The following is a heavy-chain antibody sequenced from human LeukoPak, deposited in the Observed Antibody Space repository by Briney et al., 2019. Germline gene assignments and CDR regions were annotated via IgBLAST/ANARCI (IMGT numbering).Heavy chain of an antibody. CDR1: GFTFSDYG. CDR2: ISYEGSVT. CDR3: VRDRAPWGGALGGAKGMDV. D-gene: IGHD3-10*01. V-gene: IGHV3-30*03. J-gene: IGHJ6*04. Sequence: GGSLRLSCAASGFTFSDYGMYWVRQPPGKGLEWAAVISYEGSVTYYADSVKSRFTISRDNSKNTLDLQMNSLRVEDTAVYYCVRDRAPWGGALGGAKGMDVWGEGTTVTVSS.